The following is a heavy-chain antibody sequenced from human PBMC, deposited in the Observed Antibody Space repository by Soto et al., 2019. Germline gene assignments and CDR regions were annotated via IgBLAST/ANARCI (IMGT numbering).Heavy chain of an antibody. Sequence: SVNGSCKASGDTFSSYTISWVRQAPGQGLEWMGRIIPILDIANYPQKFQGRVTITADKSTSSAYMELSSLTSEDTAVYYCARDKACRSTTCYGHLDYWGQGTLVTVSS. CDR1: GDTFSSYT. CDR2: IIPILDIA. CDR3: ARDKACRSTTCYGHLDY. V-gene: IGHV1-69*02. D-gene: IGHD2-2*01. J-gene: IGHJ4*02.